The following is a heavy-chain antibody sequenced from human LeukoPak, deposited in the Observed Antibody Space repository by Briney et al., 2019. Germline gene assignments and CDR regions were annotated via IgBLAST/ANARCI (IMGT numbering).Heavy chain of an antibody. J-gene: IGHJ5*02. CDR3: ARVPTVTNWFDP. CDR2: INTGNGNT. D-gene: IGHD4-17*01. Sequence: APVKVSCKASGYTFTNYAIHWVRQAPGQRPEWMGWINTGNGNTKYPQKFQGRVTITTDTSASTAYMELSSLRSEDTAVYYCARVPTVTNWFDPWGQGTLVTVSS. V-gene: IGHV1-3*04. CDR1: GYTFTNYA.